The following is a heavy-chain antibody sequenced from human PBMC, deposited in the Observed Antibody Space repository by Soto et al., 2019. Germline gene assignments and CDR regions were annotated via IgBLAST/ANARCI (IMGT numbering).Heavy chain of an antibody. CDR2: IYYSGST. CDR1: GGSISSSSYY. J-gene: IGHJ4*02. Sequence: SETLSLTCTVSGGSISSSSYYWGWIRQPPGKGLEWIGSIYYSGSTYYNPSLKSRVTISVDTSKNQFSLKLSSVTAADTAVYYCARLDYSSGWYSSGPYNLKFDYWGQGTLVTVSS. D-gene: IGHD6-19*01. V-gene: IGHV4-39*01. CDR3: ARLDYSSGWYSSGPYNLKFDY.